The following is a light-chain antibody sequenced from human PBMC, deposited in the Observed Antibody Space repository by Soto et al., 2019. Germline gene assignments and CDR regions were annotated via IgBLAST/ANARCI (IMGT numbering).Light chain of an antibody. CDR3: QQYGSSGT. CDR1: QSVSNNY. V-gene: IGKV3-20*01. J-gene: IGKJ1*01. Sequence: IVLTHAPGTLSLSPGEIATLSFRASQSVSNNYLAWYQQKPGQAPRLLIYGASNRATGIPDRFSGSGSGTDFTLTISRLEPEDFAVCYCQQYGSSGTFGQGTKVDIK. CDR2: GAS.